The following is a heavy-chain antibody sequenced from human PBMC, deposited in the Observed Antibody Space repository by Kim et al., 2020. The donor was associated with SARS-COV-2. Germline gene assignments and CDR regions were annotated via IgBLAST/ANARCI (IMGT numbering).Heavy chain of an antibody. CDR3: AREITGTTGIWFDP. D-gene: IGHD1-20*01. J-gene: IGHJ5*02. Sequence: ADSVKGRFTISRDNAKNSLYLQMNSLRAEDTAVYYCAREITGTTGIWFDPWGQGTLVTVSS. V-gene: IGHV3-21*01.